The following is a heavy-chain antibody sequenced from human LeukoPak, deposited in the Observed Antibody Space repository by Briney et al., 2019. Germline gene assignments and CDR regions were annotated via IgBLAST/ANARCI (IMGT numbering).Heavy chain of an antibody. CDR3: AKVAASGISPTDY. CDR1: GFTFSSYW. Sequence: GGSLRLSCAASGFTFSSYWMSWVRQAPGKGLEWVANIKQDGSEKYYVDSVKGRFTVSRDNAKNSLYLQMNSLRVEDTAMYYCAKVAASGISPTDYWGQGTLVTVSS. J-gene: IGHJ4*02. D-gene: IGHD6-13*01. V-gene: IGHV3-7*01. CDR2: IKQDGSEK.